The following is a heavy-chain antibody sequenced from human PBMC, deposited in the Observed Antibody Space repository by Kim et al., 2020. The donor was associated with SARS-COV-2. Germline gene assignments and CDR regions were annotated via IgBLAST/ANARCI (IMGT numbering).Heavy chain of an antibody. CDR2: SNGGST. CDR3: VKDRVD. V-gene: IGHV3-64D*06. D-gene: IGHD2-15*01. J-gene: IGHJ4*02. Sequence: SNGGSTYYADSVKGRFTISRDNSKNTLYLQMSSLRAEDTAVYYCVKDRVDWGQGTLVTVSS.